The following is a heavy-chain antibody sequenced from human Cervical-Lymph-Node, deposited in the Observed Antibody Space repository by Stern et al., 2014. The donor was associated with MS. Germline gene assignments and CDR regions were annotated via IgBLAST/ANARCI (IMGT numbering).Heavy chain of an antibody. CDR1: GDTFSHYA. CDR2: LIPFFGAT. CDR3: ALRLSYYVY. V-gene: IGHV1-69*01. D-gene: IGHD3-10*01. J-gene: IGHJ4*02. Sequence: VQLVESGSEVKKPRASVKVSCKASGDTFSHYALSWVRQAPGQGLEWVGGLIPFFGATRYGQQFQARVTITQEESTRQALQAQTGLTSEDTAVYFCALRLSYYVYWGQGTLVTVSS.